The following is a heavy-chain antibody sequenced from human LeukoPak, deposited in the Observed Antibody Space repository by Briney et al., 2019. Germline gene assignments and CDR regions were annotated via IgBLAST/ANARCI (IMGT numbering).Heavy chain of an antibody. Sequence: GGSLRLSCAASGFTFSNYAMSWGRQAPGKGLEWVSAISCSCGSTYYADSVKGRFTISRDNSTNTLYLQMNSLRAEDTAVYYCATDDFWSGYFPLYSGSLRGYSMDVWGKGTTVTVSS. CDR1: GFTFSNYA. J-gene: IGHJ6*03. D-gene: IGHD3-3*01. CDR3: ATDDFWSGYFPLYSGSLRGYSMDV. CDR2: ISCSCGST. V-gene: IGHV3-23*01.